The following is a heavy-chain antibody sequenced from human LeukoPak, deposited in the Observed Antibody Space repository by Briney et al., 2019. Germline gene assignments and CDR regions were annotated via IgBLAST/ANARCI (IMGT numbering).Heavy chain of an antibody. V-gene: IGHV3-73*01. Sequence: GGSLTLSCAASGFTFSVSAMYWVRQASGKGLEWVGRIRSKANSYTTAYAASVKDRFTSSRDDSQNTAFVQMNSLKTEDTAVYFCTRRGYDGYYYYGMDIWGQGTTVTVSS. CDR1: GFTFSVSA. D-gene: IGHD2-2*01. J-gene: IGHJ6*02. CDR2: IRSKANSYTT. CDR3: TRRGYDGYYYYGMDI.